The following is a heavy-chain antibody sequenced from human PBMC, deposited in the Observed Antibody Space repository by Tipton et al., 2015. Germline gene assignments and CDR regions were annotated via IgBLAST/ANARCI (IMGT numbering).Heavy chain of an antibody. D-gene: IGHD3/OR15-3a*01. CDR3: ARGDWII. CDR2: INHGGST. J-gene: IGHJ4*02. CDR1: GGSIRSSSYY. V-gene: IGHV4-39*07. Sequence: TLSLTCTVSGGSIRSSSYYWGWIRQPPGKGLEWIGEINHGGSTNYNPSLKSRVTISVDTSKNQFSLKLNSVTAADTAVYYCARGDWIIWGQGTLVTVSS.